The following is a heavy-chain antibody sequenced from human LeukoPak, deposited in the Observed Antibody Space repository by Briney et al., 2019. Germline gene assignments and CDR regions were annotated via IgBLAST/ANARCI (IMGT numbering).Heavy chain of an antibody. CDR1: GFTFSSYG. CDR2: IWYDGSNK. V-gene: IGHV3-33*03. CDR3: ISSFFGDYNY. D-gene: IGHD4-17*01. Sequence: PGGSLRLSCAASGFTFSSYGMHWVRQAPGKGLEWVAVIWYDGSNKNYADSVKGRFTISRDNAKNTLYLQMNSLRDEDTAVYYCISSFFGDYNYWGQGTLVTVSS. J-gene: IGHJ4*02.